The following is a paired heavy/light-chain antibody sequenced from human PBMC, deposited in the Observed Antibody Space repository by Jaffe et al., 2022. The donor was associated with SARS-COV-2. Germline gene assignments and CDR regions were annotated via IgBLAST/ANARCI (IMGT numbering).Heavy chain of an antibody. J-gene: IGHJ6*02. V-gene: IGHV3-23*01. D-gene: IGHD2-15*01. CDR2: ISGSGGNT. CDR3: AKARGYCSGDICYSDGMHV. CDR1: GFTFSSYP. Sequence: EVQLLDSGGGLVQPGGSLRLSCTAFGFTFSSYPMAWVRQAPGKGLEWVSVISGSGGNTYYAGSIKGRFTISRDNSKNTLYLQMSSLRAEDTAVYYCAKARGYCSGDICYSDGMHVWGQGTTVTVSS.
Light chain of an antibody. CDR2: LGS. V-gene: IGKV2-28*01. J-gene: IGKJ1*01. CDR1: QSLLNSNGYNY. CDR3: MQTLQTPWT. Sequence: DIVMTQSPLSLPVTPGEPASISCRSSQSLLNSNGYNYLDWYLQKPGQSPQLLIYLGSNRASGVPDRFSGSGSGTDFTLKISRVEAEDVGVYYCMQTLQTPWTFGQGTKVEIK.